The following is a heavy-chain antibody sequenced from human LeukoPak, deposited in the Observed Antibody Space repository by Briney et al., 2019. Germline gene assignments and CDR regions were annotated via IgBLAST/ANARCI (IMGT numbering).Heavy chain of an antibody. CDR1: ATTISAFY. J-gene: IGHJ5*02. CDR2: IYTGWTT. CDR3: ARQFNDNGDYLGWFDP. V-gene: IGHV4-4*09. Sequence: PSETLSLTCTVSATTISAFYWAWIRQSPGKGLEWIGYIYTGWTTNYNPSLYSRVTISVDTSKNQIFLKLRSVTAADTAVYFCARQFNDNGDYLGWFDPWGQGTLVTVSP. D-gene: IGHD4-17*01.